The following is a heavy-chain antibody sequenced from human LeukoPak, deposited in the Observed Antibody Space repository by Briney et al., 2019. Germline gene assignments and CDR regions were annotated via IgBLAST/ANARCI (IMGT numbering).Heavy chain of an antibody. J-gene: IGHJ6*03. D-gene: IGHD4-17*01. CDR2: INLNSGGT. CDR1: GYTFTGYY. CDR3: AREFGDYVSPYYYMDV. Sequence: VASVKVSCKASGYTFTGYYMHWVRQAPGQGLEWMGRINLNSGGTNYAQKFQGRVTMTSDTSISTAYMELSRLRSDDTAVYYCAREFGDYVSPYYYMDVWGKGTTVTVSS. V-gene: IGHV1-2*06.